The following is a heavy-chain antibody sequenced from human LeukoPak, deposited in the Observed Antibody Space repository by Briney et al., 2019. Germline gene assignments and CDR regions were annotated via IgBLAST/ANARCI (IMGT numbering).Heavy chain of an antibody. V-gene: IGHV3-53*01. Sequence: AGGSLRLSCAASGFTVITNDMTWVRRAPGKGLEWVSVLYSDGNTKYADSVQGRFPISRDNSKNTLYLEMNSLSPDDTAVYYCARGVEPLAANTLAYWGQGTLVTVSS. D-gene: IGHD1-14*01. CDR1: GFTVITND. J-gene: IGHJ4*02. CDR2: LYSDGNT. CDR3: ARGVEPLAANTLAY.